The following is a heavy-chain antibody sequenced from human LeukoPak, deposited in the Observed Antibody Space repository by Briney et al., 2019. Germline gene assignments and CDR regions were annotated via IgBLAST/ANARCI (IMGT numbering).Heavy chain of an antibody. CDR3: AREGGITMIVVAALDY. J-gene: IGHJ4*02. V-gene: IGHV3-30-3*01. D-gene: IGHD3-22*01. CDR1: GFTFSSYA. CDR2: ISYDGSNK. Sequence: GGSLRLSCAASGFTFSSYAMHWVRQAPGKGLEWVAVISYDGSNKYYADSVKGRFTISRDNSKNTLYLQKNSLRAEDTAVYYCAREGGITMIVVAALDYWGQGTLVTVSS.